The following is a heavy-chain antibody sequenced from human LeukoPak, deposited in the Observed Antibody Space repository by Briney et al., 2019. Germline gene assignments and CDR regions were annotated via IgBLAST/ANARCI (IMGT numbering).Heavy chain of an antibody. J-gene: IGHJ5*02. D-gene: IGHD2-15*01. CDR1: GFTFSSYA. Sequence: PGGSLRLSCAASGFTFSSYAMSWVRQAPGEGLEWVSAISGSGGSTYYADSVKGRFTISRDNSKNTLYLQMNSLRAEDTAVYYCAKSLCSGGSCYSFWFDPWGQGTLVTVSS. CDR3: AKSLCSGGSCYSFWFDP. V-gene: IGHV3-23*01. CDR2: ISGSGGST.